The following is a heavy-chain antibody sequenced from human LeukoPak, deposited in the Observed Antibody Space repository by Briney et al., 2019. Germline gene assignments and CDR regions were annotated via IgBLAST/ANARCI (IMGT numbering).Heavy chain of an antibody. CDR1: GSTLTELS. D-gene: IGHD2/OR15-2a*01. J-gene: IGHJ5*02. V-gene: IGHV1-24*01. CDR3: ATDFLGFDP. CDR2: FDPEDGEP. Sequence: ASVKVSCKVSGSTLTELSMHWARQAPGEGLEWMGGFDPEDGEPIYAQKFQGRVTMTEDTSTDTVHMELSSLRSEDTAVYYCATDFLGFDPWGQGTLVTVSS.